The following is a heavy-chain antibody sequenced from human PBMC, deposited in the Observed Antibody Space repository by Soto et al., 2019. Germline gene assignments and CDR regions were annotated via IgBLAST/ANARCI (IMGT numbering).Heavy chain of an antibody. D-gene: IGHD3-22*01. Sequence: EVQLVESGGDLIQPGGSLRLSCAASGFTFSSNDMNWVCQAPGKGLEWVSLIYSGGSTYYADSVKGRFTISRDNSKNTLYLQMSSLRAEDTAVYYCATRPLLPGAPWGQGTMVTVSS. CDR1: GFTFSSND. V-gene: IGHV3-53*01. J-gene: IGHJ3*01. CDR3: ATRPLLPGAP. CDR2: IYSGGST.